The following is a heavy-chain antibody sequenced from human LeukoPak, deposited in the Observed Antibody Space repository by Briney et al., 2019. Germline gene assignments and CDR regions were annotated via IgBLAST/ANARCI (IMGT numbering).Heavy chain of an antibody. D-gene: IGHD6-13*01. CDR2: MNPNSGNT. J-gene: IGHJ4*02. V-gene: IGHV1-8*01. CDR3: ARDFGSIAAAGTFDY. Sequence: ASVKVSCKASGYTFTSYDINWVRQATGQGLEWMGWMNPNSGNTGYAQKFQGRVTITRDTSASTAYMELSSLRSEDTAVYYCARDFGSIAAAGTFDYWGQGTLVTVSS. CDR1: GYTFTSYD.